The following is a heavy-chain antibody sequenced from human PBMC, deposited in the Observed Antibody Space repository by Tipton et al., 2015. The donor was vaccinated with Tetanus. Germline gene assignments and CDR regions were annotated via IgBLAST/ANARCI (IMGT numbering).Heavy chain of an antibody. Sequence: QLVQSGAEVKKPGESLTISCKGSGYSFTTYWISWVRQMPGKGLEWMGRIDPSDSSTNYSPSFQGHVTISVDKSSSTAYLQWSSLKASDTAIYYCARRNNPELYYYYGMDVWGQGTTVTVSS. V-gene: IGHV5-10-1*01. CDR1: GYSFTTYW. D-gene: IGHD1/OR15-1a*01. J-gene: IGHJ6*02. CDR2: IDPSDSST. CDR3: ARRNNPELYYYYGMDV.